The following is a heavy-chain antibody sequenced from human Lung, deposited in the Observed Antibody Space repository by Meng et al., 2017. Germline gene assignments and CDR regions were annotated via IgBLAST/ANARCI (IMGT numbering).Heavy chain of an antibody. CDR1: GYNFTDYS. V-gene: IGHV1-3*01. D-gene: IGHD5/OR15-5a*01. Sequence: QVQRVQSGAEVKRPGASVKVSCETSGYNFTDYSIQWVRQAPGQRLEWMGWFTANRYTKYSLKFQGRVTITSETSENTAYIEVSSLGSEDTSVYYCARDPTEVCAFDYWGQGTLVTVSS. CDR3: ARDPTEVCAFDY. J-gene: IGHJ4*02. CDR2: FTANRYT.